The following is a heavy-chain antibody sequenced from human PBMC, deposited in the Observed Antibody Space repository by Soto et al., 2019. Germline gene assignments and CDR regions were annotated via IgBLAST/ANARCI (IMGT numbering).Heavy chain of an antibody. J-gene: IGHJ6*02. V-gene: IGHV4-31*03. Sequence: SETLSLTCTVSGGSISSGGYYWSWIRQHPGKGLEWIGYIYYSGSTYYNPSLKSRVTISVDTSKNQFSLKLSSVTAADTAVYYCARDIVRGDYYYGMDVWGQGTTVTVSS. D-gene: IGHD3-10*01. CDR3: ARDIVRGDYYYGMDV. CDR1: GGSISSGGYY. CDR2: IYYSGST.